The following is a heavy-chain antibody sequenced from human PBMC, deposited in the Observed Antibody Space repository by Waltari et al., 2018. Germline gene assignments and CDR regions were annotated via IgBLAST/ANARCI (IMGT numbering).Heavy chain of an antibody. J-gene: IGHJ4*02. Sequence: QVQLVQSGAEVKKPGASVTVSCKASGYTFTGYYMHWVRQAPGQGLEWKGRSNPNSGGTNYAQKFQGRVTMTRDTSISTAYMELSRLRSDDTAVYYCVRVGGYDQDDYFDYWGQGTLVTVSS. CDR3: VRVGGYDQDDYFDY. CDR2: SNPNSGGT. D-gene: IGHD5-12*01. CDR1: GYTFTGYY. V-gene: IGHV1-2*06.